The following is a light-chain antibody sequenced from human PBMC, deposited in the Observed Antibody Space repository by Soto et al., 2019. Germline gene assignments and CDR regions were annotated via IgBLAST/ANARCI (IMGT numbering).Light chain of an antibody. CDR1: ISNIGSNT. J-gene: IGLJ1*01. Sequence: QSLLTQPPSASGTPGQRFTISCSGSISNIGSNTVNWYQQLPGTAPKLLIYSNDQRPSVVPDRFSGSKSGTSASLAISGLQSEDEADYYCAAWDDSLNGYVFGTGTKVTVL. V-gene: IGLV1-44*01. CDR2: SND. CDR3: AAWDDSLNGYV.